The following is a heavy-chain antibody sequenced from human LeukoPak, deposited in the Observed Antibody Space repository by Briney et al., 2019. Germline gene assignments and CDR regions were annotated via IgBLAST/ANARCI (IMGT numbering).Heavy chain of an antibody. CDR1: GDSISSFY. D-gene: IGHD5-12*01. Sequence: SETLSLTCTVSGDSISSFYWTWIRQPPGKGLEWIGYIYSNGNTKYNPSLESRVTLAVDTSKNQFSLKLNSVTAADTAVYYCAKTSYSGYSQGDYWGQGALVTVSS. CDR2: IYSNGNT. J-gene: IGHJ4*02. CDR3: AKTSYSGYSQGDY. V-gene: IGHV4-4*09.